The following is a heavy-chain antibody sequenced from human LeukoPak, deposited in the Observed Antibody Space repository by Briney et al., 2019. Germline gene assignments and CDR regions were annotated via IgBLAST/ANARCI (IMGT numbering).Heavy chain of an antibody. D-gene: IGHD3-10*01. CDR1: GFTFSRHV. CDR2: ISYDGNNR. CDR3: ARGGIPTGPYYYFYYMDV. J-gene: IGHJ6*03. Sequence: GGSLRLSCAASGFTFSRHVMQWVRQAPGKGREGVAVISYDGNNRFYAYSVKGRFTISRDNSRNTLYLQMNSLSGDDAAVYSCARGGIPTGPYYYFYYMDVWGKGTAVTVSS. V-gene: IGHV3-30*01.